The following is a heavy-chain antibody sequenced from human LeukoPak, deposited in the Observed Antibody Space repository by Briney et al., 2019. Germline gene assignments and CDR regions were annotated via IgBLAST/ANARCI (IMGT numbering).Heavy chain of an antibody. J-gene: IGHJ2*01. CDR2: IYYTGSA. V-gene: IGHV4-39*01. D-gene: IGHD3-22*01. Sequence: PSETLSLTCNVSGGSISSNDYYWGWIRQPPGQRLEWIGSIYYTGSAYYHPSLKSRVTISVDTSNNDFFLNLSSVTAADTAVYFCARVLYYFEFSGYSFDLWGRGTLVTVSS. CDR3: ARVLYYFEFSGYSFDL. CDR1: GGSISSNDYY.